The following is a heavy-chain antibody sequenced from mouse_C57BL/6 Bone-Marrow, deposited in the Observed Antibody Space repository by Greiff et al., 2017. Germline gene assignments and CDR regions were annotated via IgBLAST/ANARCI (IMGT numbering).Heavy chain of an antibody. V-gene: IGHV1-4*01. CDR3: AGPSGSSRYLDY. CDR2: INPSSGYT. D-gene: IGHD1-1*01. CDR1: GYTFTSYS. J-gene: IGHJ2*01. Sequence: VQLQQSGAELARPGASVKMSCKASGYTFTSYSMHWVKQRPGQGLEWIGYINPSSGYTKYNQKFKDKATLTADKSSSTAYMQLSSLTSEDSAVYYCAGPSGSSRYLDYWGQGTTLTVSS.